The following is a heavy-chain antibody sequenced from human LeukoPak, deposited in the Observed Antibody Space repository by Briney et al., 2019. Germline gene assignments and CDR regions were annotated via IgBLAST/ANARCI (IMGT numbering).Heavy chain of an antibody. CDR1: GFTFSSYS. D-gene: IGHD4-17*01. J-gene: IGHJ4*02. CDR3: AREGAYGDYGDY. Sequence: PGGSLRLSCAASGFTFSSYSMNWVRQAPGKGLEWVSSISSSSSYIYYADSVKGRFTISRDNAKNSLYLQMDSLRAEDTAVYYCAREGAYGDYGDYWGQGTLVTVSS. V-gene: IGHV3-21*01. CDR2: ISSSSSYI.